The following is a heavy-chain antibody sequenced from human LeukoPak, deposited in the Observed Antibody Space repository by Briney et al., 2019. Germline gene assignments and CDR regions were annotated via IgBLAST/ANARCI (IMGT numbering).Heavy chain of an antibody. CDR3: ARARRSGGITMIRGVKDRGWFDS. Sequence: GGSLRLSCAASGFTFSGSAMHWVRQAPGKGLEWVAFIRPDGDNKYYADSVKGRFTISRDNSKNTLYLQMNSLRAEDTAVHYCARARRSGGITMIRGVKDRGWFDSWGQGTLVTVSS. J-gene: IGHJ5*01. D-gene: IGHD3-10*01. CDR2: IRPDGDNK. CDR1: GFTFSGSA. V-gene: IGHV3-30*02.